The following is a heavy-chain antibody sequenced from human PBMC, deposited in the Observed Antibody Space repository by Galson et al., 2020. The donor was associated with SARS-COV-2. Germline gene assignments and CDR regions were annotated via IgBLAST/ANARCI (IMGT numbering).Heavy chain of an antibody. Sequence: GGSLRLSCAASGFTFSSYEMNWVRQAPGKGLEWVSYISSSGSTIYYADSVKGRFTISRDNAKNSLYLQMNSLRAEDTAVYYCARSSFFYGDSGAFDYWGQGTLVTVSS. V-gene: IGHV3-48*03. D-gene: IGHD4-17*01. CDR3: ARSSFFYGDSGAFDY. CDR2: ISSSGSTI. J-gene: IGHJ4*02. CDR1: GFTFSSYE.